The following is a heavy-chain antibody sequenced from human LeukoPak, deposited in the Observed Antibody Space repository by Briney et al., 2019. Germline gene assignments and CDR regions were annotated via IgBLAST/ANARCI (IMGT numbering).Heavy chain of an antibody. CDR3: VTAIVVVTSFDY. CDR2: ISSNGGST. V-gene: IGHV3-64D*06. Sequence: VRQAPGKXLEYVSAISSNGGSTYYADSVKGRFTISRDNSKNTLYLQMSSLRAEDTAVYYCVTAIVVVTSFDYWGQGTLVTVSS. D-gene: IGHD2-21*02. J-gene: IGHJ4*02.